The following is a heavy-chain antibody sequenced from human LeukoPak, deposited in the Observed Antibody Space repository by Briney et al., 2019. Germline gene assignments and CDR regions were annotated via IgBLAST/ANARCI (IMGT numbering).Heavy chain of an antibody. V-gene: IGHV3-72*01. Sequence: GGALRLSFAASGFTFSDYYMDWVRQAPGKGLEWVGRTRNRAKGYTTEYAASVEGRFTVSRDNSKNSLFLQMNGLKPEDTAVYFCARAFCYSGGTCYSDYKDYWGQGALVTVSS. D-gene: IGHD2-15*01. CDR2: TRNRAKGYTT. J-gene: IGHJ4*02. CDR3: ARAFCYSGGTCYSDYKDY. CDR1: GFTFSDYY.